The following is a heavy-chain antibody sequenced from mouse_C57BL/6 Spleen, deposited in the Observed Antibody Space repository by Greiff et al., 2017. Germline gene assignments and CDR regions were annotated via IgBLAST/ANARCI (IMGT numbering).Heavy chain of an antibody. CDR3: ARAGGRGAWFAY. CDR2: IYPSDSET. J-gene: IGHJ3*01. D-gene: IGHD3-3*01. V-gene: IGHV1-61*01. Sequence: VQLQQPGAELVRPGSSVKLSCKASGYTFTSYWLDWVQQRPGQGLEWIGNIYPSDSETHYNQKFKDKATLTVDKSSSTAYMQLSSLTSEDSAVYYCARAGGRGAWFAYWVEVTLGTVSA. CDR1: GYTFTSYW.